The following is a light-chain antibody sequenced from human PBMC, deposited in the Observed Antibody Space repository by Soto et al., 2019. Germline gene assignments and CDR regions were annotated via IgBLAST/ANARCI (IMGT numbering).Light chain of an antibody. CDR1: QSFSFW. CDR3: QMYNRFAPYS. CDR2: DAS. J-gene: IGKJ2*03. Sequence: DIQMTQSPSTLSASVGYRVTITCRSSQSFSFWLAWYQQKPGKAPKLLIYDASSMYSGVPSRFSGSRSGTEFSIPIISRQQDEFVSYYCQMYNRFAPYSFGQGTKLEI. V-gene: IGKV1-5*01.